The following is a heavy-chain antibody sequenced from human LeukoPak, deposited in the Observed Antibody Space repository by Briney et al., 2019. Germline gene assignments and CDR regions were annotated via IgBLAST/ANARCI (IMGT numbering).Heavy chain of an antibody. CDR3: ARDPLYYDILTGYYWGGIDY. D-gene: IGHD3-9*01. J-gene: IGHJ4*02. Sequence: GGSLRLSCAASGFTFDDYAMHWVRQAPGKGLEWVSSISSSSSYIYYADSVKGRFTISRDNAKNSLYLQMNSLRAEDTAVYYCARDPLYYDILTGYYWGGIDYWGQGTLVTVSS. CDR2: ISSSSSYI. CDR1: GFTFDDYA. V-gene: IGHV3-21*01.